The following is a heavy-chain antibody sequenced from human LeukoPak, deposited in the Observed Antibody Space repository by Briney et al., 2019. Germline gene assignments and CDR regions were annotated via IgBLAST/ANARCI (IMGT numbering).Heavy chain of an antibody. CDR1: GYSFTSYW. CDR2: IYPGDSDT. V-gene: IGHV5-51*01. CDR3: ARHVGCSGGSCHPDYYYYYGMEV. Sequence: GESLKISCKGSGYSFTSYWIGWVRQMPGKGLEWMGIIYPGDSDTRYSPSFQGQVTISADKSISTAYLQWSSLKASDTATYYCARHVGCSGGSCHPDYYYYYGMEVWGQGTTVTVSS. J-gene: IGHJ6*02. D-gene: IGHD2-15*01.